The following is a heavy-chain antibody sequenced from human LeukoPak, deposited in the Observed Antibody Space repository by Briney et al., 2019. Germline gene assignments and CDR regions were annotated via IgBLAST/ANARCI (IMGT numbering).Heavy chain of an antibody. J-gene: IGHJ4*02. Sequence: SETLSLTCVVSGYSISSDYYWGWIRQPPGKGLEWIGSIHHSGKTYYNPSLRSRVTISVETSKNQFSLKLSSVTAAVTAVYYCARLYYDFWSGPFDYWGQGTLVTVSS. CDR3: ARLYYDFWSGPFDY. CDR1: GYSISSDYY. D-gene: IGHD3-3*01. V-gene: IGHV4-38-2*01. CDR2: IHHSGKT.